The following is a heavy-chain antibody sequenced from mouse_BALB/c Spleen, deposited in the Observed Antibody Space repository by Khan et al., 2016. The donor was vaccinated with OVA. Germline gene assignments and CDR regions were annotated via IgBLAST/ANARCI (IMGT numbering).Heavy chain of an antibody. CDR3: ARTARIKY. Sequence: EVKLLESGPGLVKPSQSLSLTCTVTGYSITSGYGWNWIRQFPGNKLEWMGYISYSGSTKYNPSLKSRISITRATSKNQFFLQLNSVTTEDTATYYCARTARIKYWGQGTTLTVSS. CDR1: GYSITSGYG. V-gene: IGHV3-2*02. J-gene: IGHJ2*01. D-gene: IGHD1-2*01. CDR2: ISYSGST.